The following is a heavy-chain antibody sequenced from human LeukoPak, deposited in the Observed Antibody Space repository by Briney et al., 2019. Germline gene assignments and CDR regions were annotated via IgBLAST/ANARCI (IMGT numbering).Heavy chain of an antibody. J-gene: IGHJ4*02. CDR1: GYTFTGYY. CDR3: ARDRLITYRSSSTFDY. D-gene: IGHD6-6*01. Sequence: ASVKVSCKASGYTFTGYYMHWVRQAPGQGLEWMAWISGYNGNTNYAQKFQGRVTMTTDTSTNTAYMELRSLRSDDTAVYYCARDRLITYRSSSTFDYWGQGTLVTVSS. CDR2: ISGYNGNT. V-gene: IGHV1-18*04.